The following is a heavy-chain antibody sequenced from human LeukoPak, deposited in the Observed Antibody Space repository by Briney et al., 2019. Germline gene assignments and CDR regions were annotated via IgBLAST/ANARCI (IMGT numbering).Heavy chain of an antibody. D-gene: IGHD3-22*01. J-gene: IGHJ6*02. CDR3: AKDPGVSSGYSGVGFFGMDI. V-gene: IGHV3-30*18. CDR1: GYTFSTYY. Sequence: PGSSLRLSCEASGYTFSTYYMHWVRQAPGKGLEWVAVISDDRRKKYYADSVKGRFTITRDNSKNTLYVQMNSLRFEDTAVYYCAKDPGVSSGYSGVGFFGMDIWGQGATVTVSS. CDR2: ISDDRRKK.